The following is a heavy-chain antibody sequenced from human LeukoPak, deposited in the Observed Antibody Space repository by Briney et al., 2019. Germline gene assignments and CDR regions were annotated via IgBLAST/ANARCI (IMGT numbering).Heavy chain of an antibody. D-gene: IGHD2-21*02. CDR3: ARDLGNCGGDCLDSY. CDR2: IYPGDSDT. V-gene: IGHV5-51*01. CDR1: GYSFTSYW. J-gene: IGHJ4*02. Sequence: GESLKISCKGSGYSFTSYWIGWVRQMPGKGLEWMGIIYPGDSDTRYSPSFQGQVTISADKSISTAYLQWSSLKASDTAMYYCARDLGNCGGDCLDSYWGQGTLVTVSS.